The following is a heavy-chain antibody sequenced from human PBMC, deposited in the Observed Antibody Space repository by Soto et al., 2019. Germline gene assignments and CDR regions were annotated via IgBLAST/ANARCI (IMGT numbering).Heavy chain of an antibody. CDR2: IFHSVTT. J-gene: IGHJ4*01. CDR1: GYSTSSGYS. V-gene: IGHV4-38-2*02. D-gene: IGHD3-22*01. Sequence: PSETLSLTCAVSGYSTSSGYSWGWIRQPPGKGLEWIGSIFHSVTTYYNPSLKSRVTISVDTSQNHFSLKLSSVTAADTAVYFCAREDYYDGSGYYYYFDYWGHGTLVTVSS. CDR3: AREDYYDGSGYYYYFDY.